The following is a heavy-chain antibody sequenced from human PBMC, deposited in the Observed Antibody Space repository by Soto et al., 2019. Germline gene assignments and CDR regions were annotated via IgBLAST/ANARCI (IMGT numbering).Heavy chain of an antibody. Sequence: PSETLSLTCSVSGGSISSYYWSWIRQPPGKGLEWIGYIYYSGSTNYNPSLKSRVTISVDTSKNQFSLKLSSVTAADTAVYYCAGYTRYYDSSGYSTFFDYWGQGTLVTSPQ. J-gene: IGHJ4*02. CDR1: GGSISSYY. CDR2: IYYSGST. CDR3: AGYTRYYDSSGYSTFFDY. D-gene: IGHD3-22*01. V-gene: IGHV4-59*01.